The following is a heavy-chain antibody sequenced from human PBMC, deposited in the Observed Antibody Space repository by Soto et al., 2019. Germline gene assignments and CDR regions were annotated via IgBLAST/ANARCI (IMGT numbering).Heavy chain of an antibody. D-gene: IGHD3-3*01. CDR2: INAGNGNT. J-gene: IGHJ3*02. Sequence: ASVKVSCKASGYTFTSYAMHWVRQAPGQRLEWMGWINAGNGNTKYSQKFQGRVTMTRDTSVNTACMELSRLRSDDTALYYCARAYDFWSGYDAFDIWGQGTMVTVSS. CDR3: ARAYDFWSGYDAFDI. CDR1: GYTFTSYA. V-gene: IGHV1-3*01.